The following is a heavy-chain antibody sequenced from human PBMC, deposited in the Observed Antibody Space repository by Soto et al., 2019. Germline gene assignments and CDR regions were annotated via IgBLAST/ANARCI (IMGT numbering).Heavy chain of an antibody. V-gene: IGHV3-53*01. CDR1: GGTVSSSY. D-gene: IGHD2-2*01. CDR3: ARAHPYCSSTSCPGTFDI. J-gene: IGHJ3*02. Sequence: AGSVRLSCAASGGTVSSSYMTWVRQAPGRGLEWVSVIYSGGSTYYADSVRGRFTISRDNSKNTLYLQMNSLTAEDTAVYYCARAHPYCSSTSCPGTFDIWGQGTMVTVSS. CDR2: IYSGGST.